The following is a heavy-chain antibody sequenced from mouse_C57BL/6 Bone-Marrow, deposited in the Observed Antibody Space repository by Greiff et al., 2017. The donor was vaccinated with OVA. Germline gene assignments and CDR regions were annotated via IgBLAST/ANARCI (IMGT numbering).Heavy chain of an antibody. CDR1: GYTFTDYY. CDR3: TTVVAGDYYAMDY. J-gene: IGHJ4*01. CDR2: IFPGSGST. V-gene: IGHV1-75*01. Sequence: QVQLQQSGPELVKPGASVKISCKASGYTFTDYYINWVKQRPGQGLEWIGWIFPGSGSTYYNEKFKGKATLTVDKSSSTAYMLLCSLTSEDSAVYFITTVVAGDYYAMDYWGQGTSVTVSS. D-gene: IGHD1-1*01.